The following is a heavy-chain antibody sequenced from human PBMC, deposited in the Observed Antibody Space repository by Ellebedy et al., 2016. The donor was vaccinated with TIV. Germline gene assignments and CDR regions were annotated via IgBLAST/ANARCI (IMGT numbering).Heavy chain of an antibody. CDR2: IYYSGST. V-gene: IGHV4-59*08. D-gene: IGHD4-17*01. J-gene: IGHJ4*02. CDR3: ARSDYGAIFDY. CDR1: GGSISSYY. Sequence: MPSETLSLTCTVSGGSISSYYWSRIRQPPGKGLEWIGYIYYSGSTNYNPSLKSRVTISVDTSKNQFSLKLSSVTAADTAGYYCARSDYGAIFDYWGQGTLVTVSS.